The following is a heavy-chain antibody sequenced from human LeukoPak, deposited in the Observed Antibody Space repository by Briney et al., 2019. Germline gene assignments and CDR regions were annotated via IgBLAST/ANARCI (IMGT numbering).Heavy chain of an antibody. CDR1: GYTFTGYY. CDR2: INPNSGGT. D-gene: IGHD3-10*01. CDR3: ARDQGMLVRGYFDY. Sequence: ASVKVSCKASGYTFTGYYMHWVRQAPGQGLEWMGWINPNSGGTNYAQKFQGRVTMTRDTSISTAYMELSRLRSDDTAVYCCARDQGMLVRGYFDYWGQGTLVTVSS. J-gene: IGHJ4*02. V-gene: IGHV1-2*02.